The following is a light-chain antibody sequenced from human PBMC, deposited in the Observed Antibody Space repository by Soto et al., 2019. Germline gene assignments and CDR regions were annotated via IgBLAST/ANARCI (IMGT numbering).Light chain of an antibody. V-gene: IGLV2-11*01. CDR1: SSDVGGYKS. Sequence: QSALTQPRSVSGSPGQSVTVSCTGTSSDVGGYKSVSWYQHHPGKAPKLLIYDVTDRPPGVPDRFSGSKSGNTASLTISGLQAEDEADYHCCSYAGSYTHVFGTGTKVTVL. CDR3: CSYAGSYTHV. J-gene: IGLJ1*01. CDR2: DVT.